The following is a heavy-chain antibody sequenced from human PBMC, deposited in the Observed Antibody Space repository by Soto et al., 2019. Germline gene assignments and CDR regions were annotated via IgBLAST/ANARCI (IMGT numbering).Heavy chain of an antibody. CDR1: GFTFSTYW. CDR3: ARAPQFYDFWSGYYRSGDLKLYFDS. D-gene: IGHD3-3*01. Sequence: VGSLRLSCTASGFTFSTYWMTWVRHAPGKGLEWVANINQDGSEKYYADSVKGRFTISRDNTKNSLYLQMNSLRVEDTAVYYCARAPQFYDFWSGYYRSGDLKLYFDSWGQGTLVTVSS. V-gene: IGHV3-7*03. J-gene: IGHJ4*02. CDR2: INQDGSEK.